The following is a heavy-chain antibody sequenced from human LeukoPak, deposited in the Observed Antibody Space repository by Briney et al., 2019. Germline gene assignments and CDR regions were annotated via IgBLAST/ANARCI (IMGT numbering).Heavy chain of an antibody. CDR2: IYYSGTT. CDR3: ARPGHSYYYMDV. CDR1: GGSISSSSYY. J-gene: IGHJ6*03. Sequence: SETLSLTGTVSGGSISSSSYYWGWIRQPPGKGLEWIGTIYYSGTTYYNPSLKSRVTISADTSKNHFSLKLSSVTAADTAVYYCARPGHSYYYMDVWGKGTTVTVSS. V-gene: IGHV4-39*02. D-gene: IGHD1-1*01.